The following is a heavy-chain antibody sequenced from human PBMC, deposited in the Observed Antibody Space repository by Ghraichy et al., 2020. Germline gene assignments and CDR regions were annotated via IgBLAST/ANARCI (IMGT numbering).Heavy chain of an antibody. CDR3: ARVRDTAMVTKAFDI. CDR1: GYTFTGYY. Sequence: ASVKVSCKASGYTFTGYYMHWVRQAPGQGLEWMGWINPNSGGTNYAQKFQGRVTMTRDTSISTAYMELSRLRSDDTAVYYCARVRDTAMVTKAFDIWGQGTMVTVSS. CDR2: INPNSGGT. D-gene: IGHD5-18*01. J-gene: IGHJ3*02. V-gene: IGHV1-2*02.